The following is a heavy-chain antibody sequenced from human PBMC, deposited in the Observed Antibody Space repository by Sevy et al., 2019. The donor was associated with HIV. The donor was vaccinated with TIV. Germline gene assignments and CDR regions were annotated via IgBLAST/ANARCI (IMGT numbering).Heavy chain of an antibody. J-gene: IGHJ6*02. V-gene: IGHV4-30-4*01. D-gene: IGHD3-9*01. CDR2: IYYSGST. Sequence: SETLSLTCTVSGGSISSGDYYWSWNRQPPGKGLEWIRYIYYSGSTYYNPSLKSRVTISVDTSKNQFSLKLSSVTAAGTAVYYCARDRSATDWLPYGMDVWGQGTTVTVSS. CDR1: GGSISSGDYY. CDR3: ARDRSATDWLPYGMDV.